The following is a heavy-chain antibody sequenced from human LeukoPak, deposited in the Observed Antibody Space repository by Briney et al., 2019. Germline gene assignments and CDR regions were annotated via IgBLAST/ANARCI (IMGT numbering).Heavy chain of an antibody. D-gene: IGHD6-13*01. Sequence: GGSLILSCAASGFTFSSYAMTWVRQAPGKGLEWVSTISTSGGNTYYADSVKGRFTISRDNSMNTLYLQMNSLRGEDTAVYYCASRGLYSTTWYDYWGQGTLVTVSS. CDR2: ISTSGGNT. CDR1: GFTFSSYA. CDR3: ASRGLYSTTWYDY. V-gene: IGHV3-23*01. J-gene: IGHJ4*02.